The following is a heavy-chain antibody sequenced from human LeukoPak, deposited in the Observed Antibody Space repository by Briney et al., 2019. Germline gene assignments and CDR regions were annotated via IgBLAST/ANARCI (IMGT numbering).Heavy chain of an antibody. D-gene: IGHD3-22*01. CDR3: ARLQDPHYYDSSGYHSHAFDI. CDR1: GYSFTSYW. J-gene: IGHJ3*02. V-gene: IGHV5-51*01. Sequence: GESLKISCKGSGYSFTSYWIGWVRQMPGKGLEWMGIIYPGEADTRYSPSCQGQVTIPADKSISTAYLQWSRLKASDTAMYYCARLQDPHYYDSSGYHSHAFDIWGQGTMVTVSS. CDR2: IYPGEADT.